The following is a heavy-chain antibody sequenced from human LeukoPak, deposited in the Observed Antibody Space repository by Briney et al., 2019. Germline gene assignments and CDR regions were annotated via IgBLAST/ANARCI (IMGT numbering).Heavy chain of an antibody. CDR2: IYPGDSDT. Sequence: GEPLKISCKSSGYTFSNYWIGWVRQMLGKGLEWMGIIYPGDSDTRYSPSFEGQVSISADKSISTAYLQWSSLKASDTAMYYCARVPYSISSMDYWGQGTLVTVSS. D-gene: IGHD6-6*01. CDR1: GYTFSNYW. CDR3: ARVPYSISSMDY. J-gene: IGHJ4*02. V-gene: IGHV5-51*01.